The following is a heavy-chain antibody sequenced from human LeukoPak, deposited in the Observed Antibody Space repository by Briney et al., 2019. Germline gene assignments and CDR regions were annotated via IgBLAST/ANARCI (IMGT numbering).Heavy chain of an antibody. CDR3: AKSGDYGYWYYDL. Sequence: GGSLRLSCAASGFTFSSYAMSWVRQVPGKGLEWVSAISGSGGSTYYADSVKGRFTISRDNSKNTLYLQMYSLRAEDTAVYYCAKSGDYGYWYYDLWGRGTLVTVSS. D-gene: IGHD4-17*01. J-gene: IGHJ2*01. CDR1: GFTFSSYA. CDR2: ISGSGGST. V-gene: IGHV3-23*01.